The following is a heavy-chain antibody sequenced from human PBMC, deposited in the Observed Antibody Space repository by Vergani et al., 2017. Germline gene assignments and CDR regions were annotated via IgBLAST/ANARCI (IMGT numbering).Heavy chain of an antibody. J-gene: IGHJ6*02. CDR3: AKNPGISTTRHYYAMDV. CDR2: ISPGASTV. V-gene: IGHV3-11*04. D-gene: IGHD1-1*01. Sequence: LEESGGGSVKPGGSLRLSCAASGFKFSDHYMSWIRQAPGKGLEWVSHISPGASTVSYTDYVTGRFTVSRDNDNNSLTLDMTTLRFEDTAVYYCAKNPGISTTRHYYAMDVWGQGTTVTVSS. CDR1: GFKFSDHY.